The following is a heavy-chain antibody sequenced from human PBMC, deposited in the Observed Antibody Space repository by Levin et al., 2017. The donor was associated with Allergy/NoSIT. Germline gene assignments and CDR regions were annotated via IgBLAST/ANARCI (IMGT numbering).Heavy chain of an antibody. CDR3: AREEIVGANTPYDY. D-gene: IGHD1-26*01. J-gene: IGHJ4*02. CDR2: PPLCGP. Sequence: PPLCGPNYAQKFQGRVTMTRDTSISTAYMELSRLRSDDTAVYYCAREEIVGANTPYDYWGQGTLVTVSS. V-gene: IGHV1-2*02.